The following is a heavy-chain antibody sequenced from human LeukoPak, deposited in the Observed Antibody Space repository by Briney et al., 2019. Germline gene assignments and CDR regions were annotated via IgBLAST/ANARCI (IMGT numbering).Heavy chain of an antibody. J-gene: IGHJ4*02. Sequence: ASVKVSCKASGYTFTGYYMHWVRQAPGQGLEWMGWINPNSGGTNYAQKFQGRVTMTRDTSISTAYMELSRLRSDDTAVYYCARGEGATMNLNAYWGQGTLVTVSS. V-gene: IGHV1-2*02. CDR3: ARGEGATMNLNAY. CDR1: GYTFTGYY. D-gene: IGHD5-12*01. CDR2: INPNSGGT.